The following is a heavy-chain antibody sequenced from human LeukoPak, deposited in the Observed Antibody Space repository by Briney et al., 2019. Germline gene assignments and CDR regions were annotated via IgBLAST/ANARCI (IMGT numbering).Heavy chain of an antibody. Sequence: GASVKVSCKASGYTFTSYYMHWVRQAPGQGLEWMGIINPSGGSTSYAQKFQGRVTMTRDTSISTAYMELSRLRSDDTAVYYCARVPRRWLHKDSDYWGQGTLVTVSS. CDR1: GYTFTSYY. V-gene: IGHV1-46*01. CDR2: INPSGGST. CDR3: ARVPRRWLHKDSDY. D-gene: IGHD5-24*01. J-gene: IGHJ4*02.